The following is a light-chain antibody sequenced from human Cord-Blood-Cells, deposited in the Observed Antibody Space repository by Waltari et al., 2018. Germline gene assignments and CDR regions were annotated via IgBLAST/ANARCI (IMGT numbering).Light chain of an antibody. V-gene: IGLV2-14*01. CDR3: SSYTSSSTWV. CDR1: SSDVGGYNY. J-gene: IGLJ2*01. CDR2: DVS. Sequence: QSALTQPASVSVSPGQSITISCTGTSSDVGGYNYVSCYQQHPGKAPKLMIYDVSKRPSGVSNRFSGSKSGNTASLTISGLQAEDEADYYCSSYTSSSTWVFGGGTKLTVL.